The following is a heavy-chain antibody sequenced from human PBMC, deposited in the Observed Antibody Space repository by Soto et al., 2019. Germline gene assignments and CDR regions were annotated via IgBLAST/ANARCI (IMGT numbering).Heavy chain of an antibody. CDR3: ARHDVKDSSGYYYRYYYGMDV. J-gene: IGHJ6*02. D-gene: IGHD3-22*01. Sequence: PSETLSLTCTVSGGSISSSSYYWGWIRQPPGKGLEWIGSIYYSGSTYYNPSLKSRVTISVDTSKNQFSLKLSSVTAADTAVYYCARHDVKDSSGYYYRYYYGMDVWGQGTTVTSP. V-gene: IGHV4-39*01. CDR2: IYYSGST. CDR1: GGSISSSSYY.